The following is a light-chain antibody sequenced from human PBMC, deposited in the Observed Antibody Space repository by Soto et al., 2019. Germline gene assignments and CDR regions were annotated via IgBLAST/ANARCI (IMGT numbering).Light chain of an antibody. CDR2: GNS. CDR3: QSYDSSLSGSGV. Sequence: QSVLTQPPSVSGAPGQRVTISCTGSSSNIGAGYDVHWYQQLPGTAPKLLIYGNSNRPSGVPDRFSGSNSGTSASLAITRLQAEDEADYYCQSYDSSLSGSGVFGGGTKLTVL. CDR1: SSNIGAGYD. V-gene: IGLV1-40*01. J-gene: IGLJ2*01.